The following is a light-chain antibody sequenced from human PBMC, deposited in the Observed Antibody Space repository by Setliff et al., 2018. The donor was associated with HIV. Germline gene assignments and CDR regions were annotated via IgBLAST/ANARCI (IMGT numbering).Light chain of an antibody. Sequence: QSVLTQPASVSGSPGQSITISCTGTSSDVGSYNLVSWYQQHPGKAPKLMIYEVSKRPSGVSDRFSGSKSGNTASLTILGLQAEDEADYYCCSFESSSLSYVFGAGTKVTVL. CDR2: EVS. CDR1: SSDVGSYNL. J-gene: IGLJ1*01. V-gene: IGLV2-23*02. CDR3: CSFESSSLSYV.